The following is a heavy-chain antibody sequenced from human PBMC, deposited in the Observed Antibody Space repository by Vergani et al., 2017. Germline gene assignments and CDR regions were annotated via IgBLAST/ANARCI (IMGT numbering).Heavy chain of an antibody. V-gene: IGHV4-34*01. CDR1: GGSFSGYY. CDR3: ARGRRSIAAEYYYYYYMDV. CDR2: INHSGCT. J-gene: IGHJ6*03. Sequence: QVQLQQWGAGLLKPSETLSLTCAVYGGSFSGYYWSWIRQPPGKGREWIGEINHSGCTNYNPSLKSRVTISVDTSKNQFSLKLSSVTAADTAVYYCARGRRSIAAEYYYYYYMDVWGKGTTVTVSS. D-gene: IGHD6-6*01.